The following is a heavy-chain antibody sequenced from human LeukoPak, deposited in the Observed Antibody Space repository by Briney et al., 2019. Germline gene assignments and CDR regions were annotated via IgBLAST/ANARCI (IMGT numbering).Heavy chain of an antibody. CDR1: GYSFTNYW. CDR3: ARPYCSGGSCRYGMDV. CDR2: IYPGDSDT. J-gene: IGHJ6*02. V-gene: IGHV5-51*01. D-gene: IGHD2-15*01. Sequence: GESLKITCKGSGYSFTNYWIGWVRQMPGKGLEWMGIIYPGDSDTRYSPSFQGQVTISADKSISTAYLQWSSLKASDTAMYYCARPYCSGGSCRYGMDVWGQGTTVTVSS.